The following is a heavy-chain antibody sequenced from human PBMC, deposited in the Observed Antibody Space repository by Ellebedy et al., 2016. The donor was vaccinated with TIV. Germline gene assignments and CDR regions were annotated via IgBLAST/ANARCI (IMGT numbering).Heavy chain of an antibody. V-gene: IGHV1-18*01. CDR3: ARDRCARGSGYCYWYFDL. CDR2: ISAYNGNT. CDR1: GYTFTSYG. Sequence: ASVKVSCKASGYTFTSYGISWVRQAPGQGLEWMGWISAYNGNTNYAQKLQGRVTMTTDTSTSTAYMELRSLRSEDTAVYYCARDRCARGSGYCYWYFDLWGRGTLVTVSS. D-gene: IGHD3-22*01. J-gene: IGHJ2*01.